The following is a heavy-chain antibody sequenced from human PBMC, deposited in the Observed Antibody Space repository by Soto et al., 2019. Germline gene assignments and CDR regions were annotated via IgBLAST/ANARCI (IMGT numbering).Heavy chain of an antibody. D-gene: IGHD2-2*01. CDR3: AKAGRGYCSSTSCPGPYFDY. J-gene: IGHJ4*02. CDR1: GFTFDDYA. V-gene: IGHV3-9*01. Sequence: PGGSLRLSCAASGFTFDDYAMHWVRQAPGKGLEWVSGISWNSGSIGYADSVKGRFTISRDNAKNSLYLQMNSLRAEDTALYYCAKAGRGYCSSTSCPGPYFDYWGQGTLVTVSS. CDR2: ISWNSGSI.